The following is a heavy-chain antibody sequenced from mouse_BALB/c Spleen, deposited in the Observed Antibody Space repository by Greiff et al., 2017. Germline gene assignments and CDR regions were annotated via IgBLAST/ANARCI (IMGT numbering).Heavy chain of an antibody. CDR1: GFNINDYY. J-gene: IGHJ3*01. CDR2: IDPANGNT. Sequence: EVQLQQSGAELVKPGASVKLSCTASGFNINDYYMHWVKQRPEQGLEWIGRIDPANGNTKYDQKFQGKATLTADTASNTAYLQLSSLTSEDTAVYYCARERWVAYWGQGTLVTVSA. CDR3: ARERWVAY. V-gene: IGHV14-3*02.